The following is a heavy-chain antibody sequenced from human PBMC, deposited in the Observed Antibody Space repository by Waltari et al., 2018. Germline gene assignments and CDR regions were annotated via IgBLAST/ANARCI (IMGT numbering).Heavy chain of an antibody. D-gene: IGHD3-3*01. CDR3: AKAGNVLRFLEWLQETLL. Sequence: EVQLLESGGGLVQPGGSLRLSCAASGFTFSSYAMSWVRQAPGKGLEWVSAISGSGGSTYYADSVKCRFTISRDNSKNTLYLQMNSLRAEDTAVYYCAKAGNVLRFLEWLQETLLGGQGTLVTVSS. V-gene: IGHV3-23*01. CDR1: GFTFSSYA. J-gene: IGHJ4*02. CDR2: ISGSGGST.